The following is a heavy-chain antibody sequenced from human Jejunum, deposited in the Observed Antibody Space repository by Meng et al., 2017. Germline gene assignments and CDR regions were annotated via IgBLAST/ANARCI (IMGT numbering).Heavy chain of an antibody. V-gene: IGHV5-51*01. D-gene: IGHD2-2*01. CDR1: GYSFTNYW. CDR2: IHPGDSNS. J-gene: IGHJ5*01. Sequence: GSLRLSCKGSGYSFTNYWIDWVRQTPGKGLEWMGIIHPGDSNSRYSPSFQGQVTVSADKSISTAYLQWSSLKASDTAIYYCARHLDGASSWTGGFDSWGQGTLVTVSS. CDR3: ARHLDGASSWTGGFDS.